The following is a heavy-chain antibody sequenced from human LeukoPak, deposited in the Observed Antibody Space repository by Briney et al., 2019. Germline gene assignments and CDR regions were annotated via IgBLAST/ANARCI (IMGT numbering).Heavy chain of an antibody. J-gene: IGHJ4*02. CDR2: INQDGSEK. CDR1: GFTFSSYW. Sequence: PGGSLRLSCAASGFTFSSYWMTWVRQAPGKGLEWVANINQDGSEKYYVDSVKGRFTISRDNAKNSLYLQMNSLRAEDTAVYYCARDHSSGWYGSGDFDYWGQGTLVTVSS. D-gene: IGHD6-19*01. V-gene: IGHV3-7*01. CDR3: ARDHSSGWYGSGDFDY.